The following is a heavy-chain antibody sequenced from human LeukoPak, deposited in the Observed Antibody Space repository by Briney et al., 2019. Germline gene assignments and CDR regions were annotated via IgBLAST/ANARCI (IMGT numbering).Heavy chain of an antibody. V-gene: IGHV3-15*01. J-gene: IGHJ4*02. CDR1: GFTFSTYT. Sequence: GGSLRLSCAASGFTFSTYTMNWVRQAPGEGLEWVGRIKSKTDGGTTDYAAPVKGRFTISRDDSKNTLYLQMNSLKTEDTAVYYCTTGLFSSGWYEDYWGQGTLVTVSS. CDR3: TTGLFSSGWYEDY. CDR2: IKSKTDGGTT. D-gene: IGHD6-19*01.